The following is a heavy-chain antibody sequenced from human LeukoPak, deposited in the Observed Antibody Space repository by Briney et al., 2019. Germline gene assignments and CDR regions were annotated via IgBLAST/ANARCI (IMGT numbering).Heavy chain of an antibody. CDR2: ISSSSSYI. CDR1: GFTFSSYS. Sequence: GGSLRLSCAASGFTFSSYSMNWVRQAPGKGLEWVSSISSSSSYIYYADSVKGRFAISRDNAKKSLYLQMSSLRAEDTAVYYCARAPSPLAVAGTDYWGQGTLVTVSS. CDR3: ARAPSPLAVAGTDY. D-gene: IGHD6-19*01. J-gene: IGHJ4*02. V-gene: IGHV3-21*01.